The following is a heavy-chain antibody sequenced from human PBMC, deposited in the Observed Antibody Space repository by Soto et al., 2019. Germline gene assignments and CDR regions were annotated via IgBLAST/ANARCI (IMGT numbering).Heavy chain of an antibody. CDR3: GRDYIRGVYYYLMDV. CDR2: ISWNSGRI. D-gene: IGHD3-10*02. CDR1: GFTFNDYA. V-gene: IGHV3-9*01. J-gene: IGHJ6*03. Sequence: EVQLVESGGGLVQPGRSLRLSCAASGFTFNDYAMQLVRQAPGKGLEWVSGISWNSGRIDYADSVKGRFTISRDNAKNSLYHQMNRLRDQYTDLYYCGRDYIRGVYYYLMDVWGTGTTVTVSS.